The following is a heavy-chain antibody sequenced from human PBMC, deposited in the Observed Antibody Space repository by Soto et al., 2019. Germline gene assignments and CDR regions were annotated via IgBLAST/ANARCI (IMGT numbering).Heavy chain of an antibody. J-gene: IGHJ4*02. Sequence: GGSLRLSCAASGFTFSNAWMSWVRQAPGKGLEWVGRIKSKTDGGTTDYAAPVKGSFTISRDDSKNTLYLQMNSLKTEDTAVYYCTTIAAAGNLLDYWGQGTLVTVSS. D-gene: IGHD6-13*01. CDR3: TTIAAAGNLLDY. V-gene: IGHV3-15*01. CDR2: IKSKTDGGTT. CDR1: GFTFSNAW.